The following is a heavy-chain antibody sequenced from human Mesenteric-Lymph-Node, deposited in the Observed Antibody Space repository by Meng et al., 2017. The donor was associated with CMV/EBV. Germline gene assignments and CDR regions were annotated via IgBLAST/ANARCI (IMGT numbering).Heavy chain of an antibody. CDR1: GFTVSSNY. CDR2: ISSSGSTI. CDR3: ARDWGKNFWSGYYGGVG. Sequence: GGSLRLSCAASGFTVSSNYMSWIRQAPGKGLEWVSYISSSGSTIYYADSVKGRFTISRDNAKNSLYLQMNSLRAEDTAVYYCARDWGKNFWSGYYGGVGWGQGTLVTVSS. J-gene: IGHJ4*02. D-gene: IGHD3-3*01. V-gene: IGHV3-11*01.